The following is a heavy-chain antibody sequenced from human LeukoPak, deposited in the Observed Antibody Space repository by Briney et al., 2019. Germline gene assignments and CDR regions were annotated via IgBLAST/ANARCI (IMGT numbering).Heavy chain of an antibody. CDR1: GFSLSGYW. V-gene: IGHV3-74*01. Sequence: PGGSLRLSCVASGFSLSGYWMYWVRQAPGKGLMYISRNNGDGSTTNYADVVKGRFTMSRDNVKNTLYLQMNSLRAEDTAVYYCAKAGSLDIAARQNYWGQGTLVTVSS. CDR2: NNGDGSTT. J-gene: IGHJ4*02. CDR3: AKAGSLDIAARQNY. D-gene: IGHD6-6*01.